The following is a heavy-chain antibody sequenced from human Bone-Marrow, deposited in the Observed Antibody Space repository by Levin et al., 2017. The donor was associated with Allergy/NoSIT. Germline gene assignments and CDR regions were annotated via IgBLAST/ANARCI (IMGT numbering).Heavy chain of an antibody. Sequence: PGESLKISCKGSGYSFTSYWIGWVRQMPGKGLEWMGIIYPGDSDTRYSPSFQGQVTISADKSISTAYLQWSSLKASDTAMYYCARHLVYCGGDCYRAPRGGQFDYWGQGTLVTVSS. J-gene: IGHJ4*02. D-gene: IGHD2-21*02. V-gene: IGHV5-51*01. CDR3: ARHLVYCGGDCYRAPRGGQFDY. CDR1: GYSFTSYW. CDR2: IYPGDSDT.